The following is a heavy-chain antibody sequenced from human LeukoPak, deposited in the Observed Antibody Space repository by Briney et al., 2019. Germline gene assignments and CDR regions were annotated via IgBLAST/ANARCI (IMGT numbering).Heavy chain of an antibody. D-gene: IGHD6-13*01. Sequence: GASVKVSCKASGYTFTSYGISWVRQAPGQGLEWMGWISAYNGNTNYAQKLQGRATMTTDTSTSTAYMELRSLRSDDTAVYYCARENIGYSSSWYWFDPWGQGTLVTVSS. CDR3: ARENIGYSSSWYWFDP. CDR2: ISAYNGNT. V-gene: IGHV1-18*01. J-gene: IGHJ5*02. CDR1: GYTFTSYG.